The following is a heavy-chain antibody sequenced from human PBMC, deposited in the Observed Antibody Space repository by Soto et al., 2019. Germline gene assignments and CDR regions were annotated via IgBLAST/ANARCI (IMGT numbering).Heavy chain of an antibody. Sequence: PGGSLRLSCAASGVTFSSYSMNWVRQAPGKGLEWISYISSSSSTIYYADSVKGRFTISRDNAKNSLYLQMNSLRDEDTAVYYCASASGSYYRYYYYYGMDVWGQGTTVTVSS. CDR3: ASASGSYYRYYYYYGMDV. V-gene: IGHV3-48*02. CDR2: ISSSSSTI. CDR1: GVTFSSYS. D-gene: IGHD1-26*01. J-gene: IGHJ6*02.